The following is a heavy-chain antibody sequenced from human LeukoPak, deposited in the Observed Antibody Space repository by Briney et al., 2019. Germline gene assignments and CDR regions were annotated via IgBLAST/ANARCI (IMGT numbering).Heavy chain of an antibody. Sequence: PSETLSLTCTVSGGSISSGGYYWSWIRQRPGKGLEWIGYIYYSGSTYYNPSLKSRVTISVDTSKNQFSLKLSSVTAADTAVYYCARDPADSGDYFDYWGQGTLVTVSS. J-gene: IGHJ4*02. CDR2: IYYSGST. D-gene: IGHD3-10*01. V-gene: IGHV4-31*03. CDR1: GGSISSGGYY. CDR3: ARDPADSGDYFDY.